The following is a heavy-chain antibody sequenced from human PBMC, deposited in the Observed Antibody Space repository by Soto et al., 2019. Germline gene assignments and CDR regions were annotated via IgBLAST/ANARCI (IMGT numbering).Heavy chain of an antibody. Sequence: TLSLTCTVSGDSITSGGYYWSWLRQQPGKGLEWTGYIYHSGGASYNPSLRGRAVISIDTSKNQFFLRMNAVTAADTATYYCARDYYGAGSQYYYYGMEVWGQGTTVTVSS. V-gene: IGHV4-31*03. CDR3: ARDYYGAGSQYYYYGMEV. D-gene: IGHD3-10*01. J-gene: IGHJ6*02. CDR1: GDSITSGGYY. CDR2: IYHSGGA.